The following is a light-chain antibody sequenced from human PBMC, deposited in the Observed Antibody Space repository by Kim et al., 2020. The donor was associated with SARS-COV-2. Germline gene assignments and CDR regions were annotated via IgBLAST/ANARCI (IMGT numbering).Light chain of an antibody. CDR1: KLGDKY. CDR3: QAWDSSTAYVV. Sequence: SYELTQPPSVSVSPGQTVSITCSGDKLGDKYACWYQQKPGQSPVLVIYQDSKRPSGIPERFSGSNSGNTATLTISGTQAMDEADYYCQAWDSSTAYVVFG. J-gene: IGLJ2*01. CDR2: QDS. V-gene: IGLV3-1*01.